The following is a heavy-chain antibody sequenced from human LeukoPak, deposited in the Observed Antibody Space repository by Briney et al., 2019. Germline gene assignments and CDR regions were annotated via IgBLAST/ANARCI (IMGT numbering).Heavy chain of an antibody. V-gene: IGHV3-7*01. CDR1: GFTFSSYW. J-gene: IGHJ4*02. D-gene: IGHD3-22*01. CDR3: ARDGDVWGRGYCH. Sequence: PGGSLRLSCAASGFTFSSYWMSWVRQAPGKGLEWVANIKQDGSEKYYVDSVKGRFTISRDNAKNSLYLQMNSLRAEDTAVYYCARDGDVWGRGYCHWGQGTLVTVSS. CDR2: IKQDGSEK.